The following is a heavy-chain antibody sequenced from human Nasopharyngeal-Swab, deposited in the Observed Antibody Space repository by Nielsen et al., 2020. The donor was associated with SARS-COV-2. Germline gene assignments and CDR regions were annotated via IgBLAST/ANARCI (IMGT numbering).Heavy chain of an antibody. CDR1: GGTFSSYA. V-gene: IGHV1-69*13. CDR2: IIPIFGTA. CDR3: AREGAAVAGDWYFDL. D-gene: IGHD6-19*01. J-gene: IGHJ2*01. Sequence: SLKLSCKASGGTFSSYAISWVRQAPGQGLEWMGGIIPIFGTANYAQKFQGRVTITADESTSTAYMELSSLRSGDTAVYYCAREGAAVAGDWYFDLWGRGTLVTVSS.